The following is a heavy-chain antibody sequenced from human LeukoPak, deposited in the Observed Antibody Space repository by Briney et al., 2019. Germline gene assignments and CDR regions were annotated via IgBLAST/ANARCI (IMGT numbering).Heavy chain of an antibody. J-gene: IGHJ4*02. CDR1: GFTFSSYA. CDR2: ISYDGSNK. CDR3: ARDPDY. V-gene: IGHV3-30-3*01. Sequence: PGGSLRLSCAASGFTFSSYAMHWVRQAPGKGLEWVAVISYDGSNKYYADSVKGRFTISRDRSKNTLYLQMNSLRAEDTAVYYCARDPDYWGQGTLVTVSS.